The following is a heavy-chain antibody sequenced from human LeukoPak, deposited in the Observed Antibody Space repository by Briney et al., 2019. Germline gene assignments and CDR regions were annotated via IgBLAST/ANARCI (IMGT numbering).Heavy chain of an antibody. J-gene: IGHJ4*02. CDR3: ARDAYSNHERPDYFDY. CDR2: ISSGSTI. CDR1: GFTFSDYY. D-gene: IGHD4-11*01. V-gene: IGHV3-11*04. Sequence: GGSLRLSCAASGFTFSDYYMSWIRQAPGKGLEWVSYISSGSTIYYADSVKGRFTISRDNAKNSLYLQMNSLRAEDTALYYCARDAYSNHERPDYFDYWGQGTLVTVSS.